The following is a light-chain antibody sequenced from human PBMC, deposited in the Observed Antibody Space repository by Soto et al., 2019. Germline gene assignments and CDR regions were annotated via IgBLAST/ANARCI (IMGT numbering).Light chain of an antibody. J-gene: IGLJ1*01. CDR1: SSDVGGYNY. CDR3: TSYAGGNNV. Sequence: QSALTQPPSASGSPGQSVTISCTGTSSDVGGYNYVSWYQQHPGKVPKLMVYEVNKRHSRVTDRFSGSKSGNTASLTVSGLQAEDESDYYCTSYAGGNNVFGTGTMLTVL. V-gene: IGLV2-8*01. CDR2: EVN.